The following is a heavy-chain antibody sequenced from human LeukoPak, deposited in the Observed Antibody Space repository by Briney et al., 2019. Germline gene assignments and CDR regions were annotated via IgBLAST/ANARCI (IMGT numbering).Heavy chain of an antibody. CDR2: ISAYNGNT. J-gene: IGHJ4*02. CDR3: ARVGVGFSSGCYVM. CDR1: GYTFTSYG. D-gene: IGHD6-25*01. V-gene: IGHV1-18*01. Sequence: ASVKVSCKASGYTFTSYGISWVRQAPGQGLEWMGWISAYNGNTNYAQKLQGRVTMTTDTSTSTAYMELRSLRSDDTAVYFCARVGVGFSSGCYVMWGQGTLVTVSS.